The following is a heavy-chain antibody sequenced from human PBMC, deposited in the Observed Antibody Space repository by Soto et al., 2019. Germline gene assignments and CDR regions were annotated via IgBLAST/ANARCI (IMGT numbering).Heavy chain of an antibody. Sequence: GKGLEWIGYIFHSGSTTYNPSLKSRVTMSVDTSKNQFSLNLSSVTAADTAVYYCARVDYDFWSGTSASNSGMAVLGNRTTVPVS. CDR3: ARVDYDFWSGTSASNSGMAV. V-gene: IGHV4-59*01. D-gene: IGHD3-3*01. CDR2: IFHSGST. J-gene: IGHJ6*04.